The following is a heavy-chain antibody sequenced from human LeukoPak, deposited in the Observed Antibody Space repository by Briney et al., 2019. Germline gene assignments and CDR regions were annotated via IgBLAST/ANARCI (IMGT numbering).Heavy chain of an antibody. Sequence: SETLSLTCTVSGDSISNYYWSWIRQPPGMGLEWIGYIFSSGSTKYNPSLKSRVSISVDTSKNQFSLKLTSVTAADTAVYYCARGRGNSAGWGFDYWGQGIRVTVSS. CDR3: ARGRGNSAGWGFDY. CDR1: GDSISNYY. CDR2: IFSSGST. D-gene: IGHD3-10*01. J-gene: IGHJ4*02. V-gene: IGHV4-59*01.